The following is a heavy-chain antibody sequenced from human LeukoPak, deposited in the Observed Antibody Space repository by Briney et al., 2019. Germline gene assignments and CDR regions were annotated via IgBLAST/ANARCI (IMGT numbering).Heavy chain of an antibody. CDR2: ISAYNGNT. J-gene: IGHJ6*02. CDR1: GYTFTSYG. Sequence: AAVTVSCKASGYTFTSYGISWVRQAPGQGLEWVGWISAYNGNTNYAQKFQGCVNMTTDTSTSTAYMELRSLRSGDTAVYYCARDAYCSGGSCYPAHYYYYGMDVWGQGTTVTVSS. D-gene: IGHD2-15*01. V-gene: IGHV1-18*01. CDR3: ARDAYCSGGSCYPAHYYYYGMDV.